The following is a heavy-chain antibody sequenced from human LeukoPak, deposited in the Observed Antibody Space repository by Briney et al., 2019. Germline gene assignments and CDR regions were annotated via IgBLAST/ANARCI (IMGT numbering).Heavy chain of an antibody. J-gene: IGHJ3*02. V-gene: IGHV4-39*01. CDR3: ARRGANDFGDSAGNFAYDI. Sequence: PSETLSLTCTVSGGSISSSGYYWGWIRQPPGKGLEWIGSVDYTGITSHSPSLKSRVTISVDTSKNQFSLKLSSVAVADTALYFCARRGANDFGDSAGNFAYDIWGQGTMVTASS. CDR1: GGSISSSGYY. D-gene: IGHD4-17*01. CDR2: VDYTGIT.